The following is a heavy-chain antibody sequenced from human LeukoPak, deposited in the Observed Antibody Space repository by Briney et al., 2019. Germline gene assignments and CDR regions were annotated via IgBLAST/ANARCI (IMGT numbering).Heavy chain of an antibody. CDR1: GFTFSSHT. CDR3: ARDVGQLDY. Sequence: GGSLRLSCAASGFTFSSHTMTWVRQAPGKGLEWVSDISATGVNTYYADSVKGRFTISRDNSKNTLYLQMNSLRGEDTAVYYCARDVGQLDYWGQGTLVTVSS. J-gene: IGHJ4*02. CDR2: ISATGVNT. V-gene: IGHV3-23*01.